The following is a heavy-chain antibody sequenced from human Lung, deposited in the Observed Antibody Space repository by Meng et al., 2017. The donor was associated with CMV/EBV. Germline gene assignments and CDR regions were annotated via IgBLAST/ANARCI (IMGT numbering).Heavy chain of an antibody. CDR1: GYSISSGYY. V-gene: IGHV4-38-2*02. CDR3: ARDNWNYDQKLFDY. D-gene: IGHD1-7*01. CDR2: IYHSGST. Sequence: SETLSLXCTVSGYSISSGYYWGWIRQPPGKGLEWIGSIYHSGSTYYNPSLKSRVTISVDTSKNQFSLKLSSVTAADTAVYCCARDNWNYDQKLFDYWGQGTLVTVSS. J-gene: IGHJ4*02.